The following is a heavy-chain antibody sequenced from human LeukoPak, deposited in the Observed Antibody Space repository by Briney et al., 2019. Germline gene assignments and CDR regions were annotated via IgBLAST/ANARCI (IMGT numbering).Heavy chain of an antibody. V-gene: IGHV1-2*02. Sequence: ASVKVSCKASGYTFTGYYMHWVRQAPGQGLEWMGWINPNSGGTNYAQKFQGRVTMTRDTSISTAYMELSRLRSDDTAVYYCARDQGYSSSPARYGGNPWDYYYYYYMDVWGKGTTVTVSS. J-gene: IGHJ6*03. CDR2: INPNSGGT. CDR3: ARDQGYSSSPARYGGNPWDYYYYYYMDV. D-gene: IGHD6-6*01. CDR1: GYTFTGYY.